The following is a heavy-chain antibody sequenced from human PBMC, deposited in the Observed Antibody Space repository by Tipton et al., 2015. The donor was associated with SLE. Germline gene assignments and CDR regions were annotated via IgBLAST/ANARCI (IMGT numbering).Heavy chain of an antibody. CDR2: ISYDGSNK. Sequence: SLRLSCAASGFTFNNYAMSWVRQAPGKGLEWVAVISYDGSNKYYADSVKGRFTISRDNSKNTLYLQMNSLRAEDTAVYYCAKDATWIPAAAYYYGMDVWSQGTTVTVSS. J-gene: IGHJ6*02. CDR1: GFTFNNYA. V-gene: IGHV3-30*18. D-gene: IGHD6-13*01. CDR3: AKDATWIPAAAYYYGMDV.